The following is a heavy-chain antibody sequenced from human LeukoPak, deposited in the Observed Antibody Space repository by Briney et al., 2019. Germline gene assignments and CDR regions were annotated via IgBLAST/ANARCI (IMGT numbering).Heavy chain of an antibody. CDR3: ARGFPPTAAAGILQDDAFDI. CDR2: IYYSGST. V-gene: IGHV4-59*08. CDR1: GDSISGFD. D-gene: IGHD6-13*01. Sequence: SETLSLTCTVSGDSISGFDWSWIRPPPGKGREWIGYIYYSGSTNYNPSLKSRVTISVDTSKNQFSLKLSSVTAADTAVYYCARGFPPTAAAGILQDDAFDIWGQGTMVTVSS. J-gene: IGHJ3*02.